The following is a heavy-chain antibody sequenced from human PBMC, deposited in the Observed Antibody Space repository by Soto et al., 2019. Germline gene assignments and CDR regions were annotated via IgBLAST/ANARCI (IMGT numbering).Heavy chain of an antibody. J-gene: IGHJ4*02. CDR3: ARDHYDYGGESD. D-gene: IGHD4-17*01. V-gene: IGHV4-30-4*01. CDR2: IYYSGRT. Sequence: TLSLTCTVSGGSISSADYYWSWIRQPPGKGLEWIGHIYYSGRTYYNPSLKSRLTISIDTSKNQFSLKLKSVTAADTAVYFCARDHYDYGGESDWGQGALVTVSS. CDR1: GGSISSADYY.